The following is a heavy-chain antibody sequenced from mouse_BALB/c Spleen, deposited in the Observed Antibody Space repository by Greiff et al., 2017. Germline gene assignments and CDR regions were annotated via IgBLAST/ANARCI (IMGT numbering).Heavy chain of an antibody. D-gene: IGHD2-4*01. Sequence: EVKLQESGPSLVKPSQTLSLTCSVTGDSITSGYWNWIRKFPGNKLEYMGYISYSGSTYYNPSLKSRISITRDTSKNQYYLQLNSVTTEDTATYYCAGVITTGYWYFDVWGAGTTVTVSS. J-gene: IGHJ1*01. CDR3: AGVITTGYWYFDV. V-gene: IGHV3-8*02. CDR2: ISYSGST. CDR1: GDSITSGY.